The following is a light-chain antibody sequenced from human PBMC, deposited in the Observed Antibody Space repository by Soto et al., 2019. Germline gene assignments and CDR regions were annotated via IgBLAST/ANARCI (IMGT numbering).Light chain of an antibody. CDR3: QQYRSSPYT. CDR2: GAS. CDR1: ESVSSSY. J-gene: IGKJ2*01. V-gene: IGKV3-20*01. Sequence: EIVLTQSPGTLSLSPGERATLSCRASESVSSSYLAWYQQKPGQAPRLLIYGASSRATGIPDRFSGSGSGTDFTLTISRLEPEEFAVYHCQQYRSSPYTLGQGTKLEIK.